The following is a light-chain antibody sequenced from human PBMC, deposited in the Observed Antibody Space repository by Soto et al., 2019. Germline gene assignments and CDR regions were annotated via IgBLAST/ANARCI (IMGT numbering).Light chain of an antibody. CDR1: QSLLHSNGYNY. V-gene: IGKV2-28*01. Sequence: DLVMTQSPLSLPVTPGEPASISCRSSQSLLHSNGYNYLDWYLQKPGQSPQLLIYLGSNRASGVPDRFSGSGSGKDFTLKISRVEAEDVGVYYCMQALQTPTFGQGTKVEIK. CDR2: LGS. CDR3: MQALQTPT. J-gene: IGKJ1*01.